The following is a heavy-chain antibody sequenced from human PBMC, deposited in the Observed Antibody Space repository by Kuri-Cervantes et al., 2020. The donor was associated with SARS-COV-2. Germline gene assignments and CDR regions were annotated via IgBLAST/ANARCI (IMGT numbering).Heavy chain of an antibody. J-gene: IGHJ6*03. D-gene: IGHD3-3*01. CDR3: ARDREGLRFLEWSYVRYYYYMDV. CDR1: GNTLTELP. CDR2: FDPEQREI. Sequence: ASVKVSCKVSGNTLTELPLHWVRQAPGKGLEWMGGFDPEQREIIYAQKFQGRVTITADKSTSTAYMELSSLRSEDTAVYYCARDREGLRFLEWSYVRYYYYMDVWGKGTTVTVSS. V-gene: IGHV1-24*01.